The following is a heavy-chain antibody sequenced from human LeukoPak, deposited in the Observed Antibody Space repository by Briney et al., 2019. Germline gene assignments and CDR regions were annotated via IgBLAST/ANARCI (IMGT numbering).Heavy chain of an antibody. CDR1: GFTFDDYA. V-gene: IGHV3-9*03. Sequence: GRSLRLSCAASGFTFDDYAMYWVRQAPGKGLEWVSGISWNSGSIGYADSVKGRFTISRDNAKNSLYLQMNSLRAEDMALYYCARKNGAFDIWGQGTMVTVSS. J-gene: IGHJ3*02. CDR3: ARKNGAFDI. D-gene: IGHD2-8*01. CDR2: ISWNSGSI.